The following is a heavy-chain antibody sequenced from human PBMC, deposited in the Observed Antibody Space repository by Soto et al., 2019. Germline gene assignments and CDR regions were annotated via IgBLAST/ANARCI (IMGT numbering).Heavy chain of an antibody. CDR2: ISGSGGST. V-gene: IGHV3-23*01. Sequence: VSLRLSCAACGFTFSSYSMSWVRQAPGKGLEWVSAISGSGGSTYYADSVKGRFTISRDNSKNTLYLQMNSPRAEDTAVYYCAKDTEMATIYLFGYWGQGTLVTVSS. J-gene: IGHJ4*02. CDR3: AKDTEMATIYLFGY. CDR1: GFTFSSYS. D-gene: IGHD5-12*01.